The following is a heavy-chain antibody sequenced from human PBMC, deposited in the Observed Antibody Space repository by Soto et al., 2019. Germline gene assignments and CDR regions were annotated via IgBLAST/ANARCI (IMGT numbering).Heavy chain of an antibody. CDR2: VSDNGGTS. CDR3: ARDRWDLAARPPIGWFDP. Sequence: GPLRLSCSASVFPFSHYAKYWVRQAPGKGLEYVSAVSDNGGTSYYADSVKGRFTISRDNSKNTLYLQMNSLRAEDMAVYYCARDRWDLAARPPIGWFDPWGQGTLVTVSS. CDR1: VFPFSHYA. V-gene: IGHV3-64*04. J-gene: IGHJ5*02. D-gene: IGHD6-6*01.